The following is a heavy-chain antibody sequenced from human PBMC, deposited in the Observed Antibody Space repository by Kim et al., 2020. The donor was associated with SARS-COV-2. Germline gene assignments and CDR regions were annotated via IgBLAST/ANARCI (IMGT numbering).Heavy chain of an antibody. CDR3: NTDYTSSRSG. Sequence: NSAAPVKGSFTISRDDSKNTLYLQMNSLKTEDTAVYYCNTDYTSSRSGWGQGTLVTVSS. V-gene: IGHV3-15*06. J-gene: IGHJ4*02. D-gene: IGHD6-13*01.